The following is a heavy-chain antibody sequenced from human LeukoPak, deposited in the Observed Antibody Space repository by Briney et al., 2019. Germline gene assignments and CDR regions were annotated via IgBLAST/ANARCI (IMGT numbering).Heavy chain of an antibody. CDR3: ARRVGGTPDY. V-gene: IGHV3-23*01. Sequence: GGSLRLSCAASGFLISNDVMTWVRQAPGKGLEWVSAIGADGHSTDYANSVKGRFTISRDNSKNTLYLQMNSLSAEDTALYYCARRVGGTPDYWGRETLVTVSS. J-gene: IGHJ4*02. CDR1: GFLISNDV. D-gene: IGHD1-26*01. CDR2: IGADGHST.